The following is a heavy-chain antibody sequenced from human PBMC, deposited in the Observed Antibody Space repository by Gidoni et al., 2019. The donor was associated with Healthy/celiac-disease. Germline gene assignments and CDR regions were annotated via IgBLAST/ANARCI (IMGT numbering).Heavy chain of an antibody. V-gene: IGHV3-21*01. J-gene: IGHJ4*02. CDR2: ISSSSSYI. Sequence: EVQLVESGGGLVKPGGSLRLSCAASGFTFSSYSMNWVRQAPGKGLEWVSSISSSSSYIYDADSVKGRFTISRDNAKNSLYLQMNSLRAEDTAVYYCARDHPTIRSPYYFDYWGQGTLVTVSS. CDR3: ARDHPTIRSPYYFDY. D-gene: IGHD2-2*02. CDR1: GFTFSSYS.